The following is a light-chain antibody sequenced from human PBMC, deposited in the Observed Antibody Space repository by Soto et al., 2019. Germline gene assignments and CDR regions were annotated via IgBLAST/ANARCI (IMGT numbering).Light chain of an antibody. V-gene: IGKV1D-8*01. J-gene: IGKJ1*01. CDR3: QQYYSFPWT. Sequence: VIWMTQSPSLLSASTGDRVTISCRLSQGMSSYIACYQQKTEKPPELQMYAASTLQCGVPSTYSGSGSGTDFTLTIICLQSEDFATYYCQQYYSFPWTFGQGTKVDIK. CDR2: AAS. CDR1: QGMSSY.